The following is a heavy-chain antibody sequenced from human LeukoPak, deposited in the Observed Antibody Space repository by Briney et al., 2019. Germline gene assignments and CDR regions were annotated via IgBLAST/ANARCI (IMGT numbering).Heavy chain of an antibody. CDR3: ARDLKGSSWPDY. CDR2: INPNGGGT. Sequence: ASVKVSCKASGYTFTGHYMHWVRQAPGQGLEWMGCINPNGGGTNYAQKFEGRVTVTRDTSISTAYMELRRLRSDDTAVYYCARDLKGSSWPDYWGQGTLVTVSS. V-gene: IGHV1-2*02. D-gene: IGHD6-13*01. CDR1: GYTFTGHY. J-gene: IGHJ4*02.